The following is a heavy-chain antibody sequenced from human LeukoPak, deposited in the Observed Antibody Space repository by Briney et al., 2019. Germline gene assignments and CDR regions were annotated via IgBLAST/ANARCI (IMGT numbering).Heavy chain of an antibody. J-gene: IGHJ4*02. CDR2: IIPIFGTA. Sequence: SVKVSCKASGGTFISYAISWVRQAPGQGLEWMGGIIPIFGTANYAQKFQGRVTITADKSTSTAYMELSSLRSEDTAVYYCARDRVLGNGFLWELRSRGRLVYWGQGTLVTVSS. CDR3: ARDRVLGNGFLWELRSRGRLVY. V-gene: IGHV1-69*06. D-gene: IGHD4-23*01. CDR1: GGTFISYA.